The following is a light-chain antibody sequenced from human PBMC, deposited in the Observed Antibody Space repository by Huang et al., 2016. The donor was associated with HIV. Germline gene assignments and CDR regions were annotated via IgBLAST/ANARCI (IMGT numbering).Light chain of an antibody. V-gene: IGKV3-11*02. CDR1: QSIGSY. J-gene: IGKJ5*01. CDR2: NTS. CDR3: QQRSNWPVT. Sequence: EIVLTQSPATLSLSPGERATLSCRASQSIGSYLAWYQQKPGQAPSPLIYNTSNRATGIPARFSGSGSGRGFTLTISSLEPDDFAVYYCQQRSNWPVTFGQGTRLEIK.